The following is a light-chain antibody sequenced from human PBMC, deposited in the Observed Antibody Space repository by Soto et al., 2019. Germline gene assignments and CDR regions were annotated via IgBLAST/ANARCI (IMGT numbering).Light chain of an antibody. V-gene: IGLV1-47*01. CDR1: SSNIGTNY. J-gene: IGLJ1*01. CDR2: RNN. Sequence: QSVLTQPPSASGTPGQRDTIYCSGSSSNIGTNYVYWYQQLPGTAPKLLIYRNNQRPSGVPDRFSGSKSGTSASLAISGLRSEDEADYYCAAWYDSLRTLYVFGTGTKLTVL. CDR3: AAWYDSLRTLYV.